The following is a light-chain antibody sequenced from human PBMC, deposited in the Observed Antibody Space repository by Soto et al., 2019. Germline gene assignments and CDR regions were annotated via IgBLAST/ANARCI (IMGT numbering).Light chain of an antibody. CDR2: AAS. V-gene: IGKV1-39*01. CDR1: QSISNF. CDR3: QQSYTTPYT. Sequence: DIQMTQSPSSLSASVGDRVTITCRASQSISNFLNWYQQKPGKAPELLIYAASSLHSGVPSRFSGSGSRTNFTLIISSLQPEDFATYSCQQSYTTPYTFGQGTKLEIK. J-gene: IGKJ2*01.